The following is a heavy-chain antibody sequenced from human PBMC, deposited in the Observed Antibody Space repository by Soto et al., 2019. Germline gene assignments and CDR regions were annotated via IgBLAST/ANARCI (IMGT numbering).Heavy chain of an antibody. J-gene: IGHJ3*02. Sequence: ASVKVSCKASGDTFTSYGISWVRQAPGQGLEWMGWISAYNGNTNYAQKLQGRVTMTTDTSTSTAYMELRSLRSDDTAVYYCARDMGVAGLVRAFDIWGQGTMVTVSS. D-gene: IGHD6-19*01. CDR2: ISAYNGNT. CDR3: ARDMGVAGLVRAFDI. CDR1: GDTFTSYG. V-gene: IGHV1-18*01.